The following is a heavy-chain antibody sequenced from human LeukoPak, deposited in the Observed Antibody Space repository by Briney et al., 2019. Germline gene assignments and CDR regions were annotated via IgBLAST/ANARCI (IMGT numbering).Heavy chain of an antibody. Sequence: PSETLSLTCTAPGGSISRYYWSWIRQPPGKGLEWLGDIYYSGSTNYNPSLNIRVTISVDTSKSQFSLKLSSVTAADTAVYYCARDQNYYDGSGFSTWFDPWGQGTLVTVSS. CDR2: IYYSGST. J-gene: IGHJ5*02. V-gene: IGHV4-59*01. CDR3: ARDQNYYDGSGFSTWFDP. CDR1: GGSISRYY. D-gene: IGHD3-22*01.